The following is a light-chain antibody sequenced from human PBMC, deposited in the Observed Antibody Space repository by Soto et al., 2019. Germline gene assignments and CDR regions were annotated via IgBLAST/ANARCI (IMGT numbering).Light chain of an antibody. J-gene: IGKJ1*01. CDR1: QSVLYSSNNKNY. V-gene: IGKV4-1*01. CDR3: QQSHTNPWP. Sequence: DIVMTQSPDSLAVSLGERATINCKSSQSVLYSSNNKNYLAWYQQKPGQPPKALIYWASTRESGVPDRLTRSGSGTDLTITISRPQAEDVAVYYCQQSHTNPWPFGKATKVHIK. CDR2: WAS.